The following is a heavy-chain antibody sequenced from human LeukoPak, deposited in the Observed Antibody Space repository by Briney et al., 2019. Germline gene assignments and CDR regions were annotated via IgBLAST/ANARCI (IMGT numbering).Heavy chain of an antibody. CDR2: INQDGSVK. V-gene: IGHV3-7*05. Sequence: GGSLRLSCAASGFTFSSYGMNWVRQAPGKGLEWVANINQDGSVKSYVDSVEGRFTISRDNAKKSLYLQMSSLRAEDTAVYYCARGVFGDYVLYWGEGTLLSVSS. J-gene: IGHJ4*02. CDR3: ARGVFGDYVLY. D-gene: IGHD4-17*01. CDR1: GFTFSSYG.